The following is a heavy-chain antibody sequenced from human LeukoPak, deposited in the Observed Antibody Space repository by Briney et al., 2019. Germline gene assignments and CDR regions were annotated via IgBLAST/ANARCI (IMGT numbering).Heavy chain of an antibody. V-gene: IGHV3-21*01. CDR2: ISSSSGYI. Sequence: GGSLRLSCAASGFTVSSNYMSWVRQAPGKGLEWVSSISSSSGYIHYADSVKGRFTISRDNAKNSLYLQMNSLGPEDTAVYYCARDYTPQTYYYGSGSHWGQGTLVTVSS. CDR1: GFTVSSNY. CDR3: ARDYTPQTYYYGSGSH. D-gene: IGHD3-10*01. J-gene: IGHJ4*02.